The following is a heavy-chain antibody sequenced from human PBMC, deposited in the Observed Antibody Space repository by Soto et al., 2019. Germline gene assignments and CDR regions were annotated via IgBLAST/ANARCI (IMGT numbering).Heavy chain of an antibody. CDR3: ARISGGYKDYYRMDV. J-gene: IGHJ6*02. D-gene: IGHD5-12*01. CDR1: GYTFTSYG. Sequence: ASVKVSCKASGYTFTSYGISWVRQAPGQGLEWMGWISAYNGNTNYAQKLQGRVTMTTDTSTSTAYMELRSLRSDDTAVYYCARISGGYKDYYRMDVWGQGTTVTVSS. V-gene: IGHV1-18*04. CDR2: ISAYNGNT.